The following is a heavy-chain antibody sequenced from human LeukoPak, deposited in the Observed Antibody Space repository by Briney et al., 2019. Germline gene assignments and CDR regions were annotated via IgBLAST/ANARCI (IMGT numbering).Heavy chain of an antibody. CDR3: ARAQAYYYDSSGYFY. D-gene: IGHD3-22*01. CDR1: GGTFSSYA. J-gene: IGHJ4*02. V-gene: IGHV1-69*04. Sequence: GASVKVSCKASGGTFSSYAISWVRQAPGQGLEWMGRIIPILGIANYAQKFQGRVTITADKSTSTAYVELSSLRSEDTAVYYCARAQAYYYDSSGYFYWGQGTLVTVSS. CDR2: IIPILGIA.